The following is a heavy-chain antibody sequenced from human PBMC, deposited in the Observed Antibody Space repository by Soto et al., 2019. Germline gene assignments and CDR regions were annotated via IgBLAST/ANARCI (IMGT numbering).Heavy chain of an antibody. J-gene: IGHJ4*02. CDR3: ARNLYDYVWGSYRH. D-gene: IGHD3-16*02. Sequence: QVQLVQSGAEVKETGSSVKVSCKSSGYIFKNYAVTWLRQAPGQGLEWMGGIIPVFGTPDYSQKFRGRVTLTADESTSTVYMEPRSLPSADTAVYSCARNLYDYVWGSYRHWGQGTLVTVSS. V-gene: IGHV1-69*01. CDR1: GYIFKNYA. CDR2: IIPVFGTP.